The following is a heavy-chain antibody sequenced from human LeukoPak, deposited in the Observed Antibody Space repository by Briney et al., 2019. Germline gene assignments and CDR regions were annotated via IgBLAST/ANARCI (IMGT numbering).Heavy chain of an antibody. CDR3: ASDPWGNDAFDI. CDR1: GGSISSYY. V-gene: IGHV4-4*07. Sequence: PSETLSLTCTVSGGSISSYYWSWIRQPAGKGLEWIGRIYTSGSTNYNPSLKSRVTIPVDKSKNQFSLKLSSVTAADTAVYYCASDPWGNDAFDIWGQGTMVTVSS. CDR2: IYTSGST. D-gene: IGHD3-16*01. J-gene: IGHJ3*02.